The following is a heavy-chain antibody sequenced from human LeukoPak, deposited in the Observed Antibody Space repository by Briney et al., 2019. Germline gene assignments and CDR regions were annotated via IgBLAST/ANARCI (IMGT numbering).Heavy chain of an antibody. CDR1: GGSISSSSYY. CDR3: ARRGSMIYGSGSYYNGLWFDY. CDR2: IYYSGST. V-gene: IGHV4-39*07. Sequence: SETLSLTCSVSGGSISSSSYYWGWIRQPPGKGLEWIGSIYYSGSTNYNPSLKSRVTISVDTSKNQFSLKLSSVTAADTAVYYCARRGSMIYGSGSYYNGLWFDYWGQGTLVTVSS. D-gene: IGHD3-10*01. J-gene: IGHJ4*02.